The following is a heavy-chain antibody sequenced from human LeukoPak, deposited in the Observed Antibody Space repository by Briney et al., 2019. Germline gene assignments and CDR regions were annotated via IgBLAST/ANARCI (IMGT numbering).Heavy chain of an antibody. D-gene: IGHD3-10*01. CDR1: GFTFSSYA. Sequence: PGGSLRLSCAASGFTFSSYAMHWVRQAPGKGLEWVAVILYDGSNEYYADSVKGRFTISRDISKNTLYLQMNSLRAEDTAVYYCARDPKLLWFGELLYLDYWGQGTLVTVSS. CDR3: ARDPKLLWFGELLYLDY. CDR2: ILYDGSNE. V-gene: IGHV3-30*04. J-gene: IGHJ4*02.